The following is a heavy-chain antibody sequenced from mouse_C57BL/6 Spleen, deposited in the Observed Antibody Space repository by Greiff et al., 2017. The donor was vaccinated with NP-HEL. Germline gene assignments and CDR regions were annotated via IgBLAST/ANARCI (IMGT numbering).Heavy chain of an antibody. CDR3: AREDYVSSYDAMDY. CDR1: GFTIKNTY. Sequence: EVQLQQSVAELVRPGASVKLSCTASGFTIKNTYMHWVKQRPEQGLEWIGRIDPANGNPKYAPKFQGKATLTADTSSNTAYLQLSSLTSEDTAIDYYAREDYVSSYDAMDYWGQGTAVTVSS. CDR2: IDPANGNP. J-gene: IGHJ4*01. V-gene: IGHV14-3*01. D-gene: IGHD1-1*01.